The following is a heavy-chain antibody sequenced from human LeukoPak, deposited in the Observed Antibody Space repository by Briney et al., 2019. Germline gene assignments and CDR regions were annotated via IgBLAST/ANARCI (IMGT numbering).Heavy chain of an antibody. D-gene: IGHD5-18*01. J-gene: IGHJ4*02. CDR1: GFTFSSYA. CDR3: AKDLFVDTAMAAFDY. CDR2: ISGSGGST. Sequence: GGSLRLSCAASGFTFSSYAMSWVRQAPGKGLEWVSAISGSGGSTYYADSVKGRFTISRDNSKNTLYLQMNSLRAEDTAVYYCAKDLFVDTAMAAFDYWGQGTLVTVSS. V-gene: IGHV3-23*01.